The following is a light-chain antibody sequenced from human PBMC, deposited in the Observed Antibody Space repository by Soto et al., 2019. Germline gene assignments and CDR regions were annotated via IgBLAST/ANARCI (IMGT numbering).Light chain of an antibody. CDR1: SSNIGAGYD. J-gene: IGLJ2*01. V-gene: IGLV1-40*01. CDR2: GNS. Sequence: QSVLTQPPSVSGAPGQRVTISCTGSSSNIGAGYDVHWYQQLPGTAPNLLSYGNSNRPSGVPDRFSGTKSGDAASLAITGLQAEDEADYYCQSYDSRLSVVFGGGTKLTVL. CDR3: QSYDSRLSVV.